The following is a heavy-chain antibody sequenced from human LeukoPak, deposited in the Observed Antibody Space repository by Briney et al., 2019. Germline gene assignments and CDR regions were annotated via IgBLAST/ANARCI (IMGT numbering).Heavy chain of an antibody. CDR2: ISSSGSTI. CDR3: ARGRVGQWLVDAFDI. Sequence: GGSLRLSCAASGFTFSSYEMNWVRQAPGKGLEWVSYISSSGSTIYYADSVKGRFTISRDNAKNSLYLQMSSLRAEDTAVYYCARGRVGQWLVDAFDIWGQGTMVTVSS. CDR1: GFTFSSYE. V-gene: IGHV3-48*03. D-gene: IGHD6-19*01. J-gene: IGHJ3*02.